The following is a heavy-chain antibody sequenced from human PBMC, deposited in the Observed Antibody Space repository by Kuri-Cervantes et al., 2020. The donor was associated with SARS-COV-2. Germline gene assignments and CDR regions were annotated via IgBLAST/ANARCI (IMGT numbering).Heavy chain of an antibody. CDR1: GFTFSGYW. J-gene: IGHJ4*02. CDR2: IKEDGSQR. Sequence: GGSLRLSCAASGFTFSGYWMTWVRQAPGKGLEWVANIKEDGSQRYYVDSVKGRFTISRDNANSSLYLQMNYLGAGDTALYYCARDRPSYCSSTSCYTGIFDYWGQGTLVTVSS. V-gene: IGHV3-7*01. D-gene: IGHD2-2*02. CDR3: ARDRPSYCSSTSCYTGIFDY.